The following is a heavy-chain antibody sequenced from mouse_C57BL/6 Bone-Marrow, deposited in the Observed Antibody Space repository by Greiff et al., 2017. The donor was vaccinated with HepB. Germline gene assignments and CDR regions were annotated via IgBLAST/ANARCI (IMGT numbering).Heavy chain of an antibody. D-gene: IGHD1-1*01. CDR1: GYTFTDYY. CDR3: AKSFITTVVPYFDV. V-gene: IGHV1-26*01. CDR2: INPNNGGT. Sequence: VQLQQSGPELVKPGASVKISCKASGYTFTDYYMNWVKQSHGKSLEWIGDINPNNGGTSYNQKFKGKATLTVDKSSSTAYMELRSLTSEDSAVYYCAKSFITTVVPYFDVWGTGTTVTVSS. J-gene: IGHJ1*03.